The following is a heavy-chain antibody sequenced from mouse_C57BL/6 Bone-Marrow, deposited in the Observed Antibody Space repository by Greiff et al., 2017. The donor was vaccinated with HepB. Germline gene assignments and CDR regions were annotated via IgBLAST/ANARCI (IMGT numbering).Heavy chain of an antibody. J-gene: IGHJ1*03. CDR3: ASTVVAKYWYFDV. CDR2: IDPEDGET. D-gene: IGHD1-1*01. Sequence: EVQRVESGAELVKPGASVKLSCTASGFNIKDYYMHWVKQRTEQGLEWIGRIDPEDGETKYAPKFQGKATITADTSSNTAYLQLSSRTSEDTAVYYCASTVVAKYWYFDVWGTGTTVTVSS. CDR1: GFNIKDYY. V-gene: IGHV14-2*01.